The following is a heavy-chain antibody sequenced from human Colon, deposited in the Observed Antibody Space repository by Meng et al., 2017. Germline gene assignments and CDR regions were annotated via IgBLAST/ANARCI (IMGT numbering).Heavy chain of an antibody. J-gene: IGHJ4*02. V-gene: IGHV4-61*02. CDR2: IYTSGST. CDR3: AREQRYCSGGSCSLASSF. CDR1: GGSISSGSYY. Sequence: SETLSLTCTVSGGSISSGSYYWSWIRQPAGKGLEWIGRIYTSGSTNYNPSLKSRVTISVDTSKNQFSLKLSSVTAADTAVYYCAREQRYCSGGSCSLASSFWGQGTLVTVSS. D-gene: IGHD2-15*01.